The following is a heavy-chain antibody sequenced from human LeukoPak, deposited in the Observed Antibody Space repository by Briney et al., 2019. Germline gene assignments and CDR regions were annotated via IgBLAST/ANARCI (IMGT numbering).Heavy chain of an antibody. Sequence: ASVKVSCKASGGTFSSYAISWVRQAPGQGLEWMGRIIPIFGTANYAQKFQGRVTITTDESTSTAYMELSSLRSEDTAVYYCARVEGYSSSWYWFDPWGQGTLVTVSS. J-gene: IGHJ5*02. V-gene: IGHV1-69*05. CDR1: GGTFSSYA. CDR2: IIPIFGTA. CDR3: ARVEGYSSSWYWFDP. D-gene: IGHD6-13*01.